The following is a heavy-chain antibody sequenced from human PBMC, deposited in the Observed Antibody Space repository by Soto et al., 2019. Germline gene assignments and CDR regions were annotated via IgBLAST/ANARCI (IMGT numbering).Heavy chain of an antibody. J-gene: IGHJ4*02. CDR3: EKDLRRRVVTAPMGY. V-gene: IGHV3-30*18. CDR2: ISYDGSNK. CDR1: GFTFSSYG. Sequence: QVQLVESGGGVVQPGRSLRLSCAASGFTFSSYGMHWVRQAPGKGLEWVAVISYDGSNKYYADSVKGRFTISRDNSKNTLYLQMNGLRAEDTAVYYCEKDLRRRVVTAPMGYWGQGTLVTVSS. D-gene: IGHD2-21*02.